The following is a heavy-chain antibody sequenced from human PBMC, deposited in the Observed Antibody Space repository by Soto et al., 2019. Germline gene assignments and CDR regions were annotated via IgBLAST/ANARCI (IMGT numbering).Heavy chain of an antibody. J-gene: IGHJ6*04. CDR3: ARVPKYSSSEGMDV. V-gene: IGHV1-2*04. D-gene: IGHD6-13*01. Sequence: QVQLVQSGAEVKKPGASVKVSCKASGYTFTGYYMHWVRQAPGQGLEGMGWINPNSGGTNYAQKFQGWVTMTRDTSISTAYMELSRLRSDDTAVYYCARVPKYSSSEGMDVWGKGTTVTVSS. CDR1: GYTFTGYY. CDR2: INPNSGGT.